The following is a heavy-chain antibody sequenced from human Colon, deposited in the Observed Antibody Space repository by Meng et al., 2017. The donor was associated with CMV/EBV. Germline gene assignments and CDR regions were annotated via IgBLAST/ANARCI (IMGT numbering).Heavy chain of an antibody. Sequence: ASVKVSCKASGYTFTGYFMHWVRQAPGQGRECLGWINPNSGGTNYAQKFQGRVTMTRDASISTAYMELSRLSSDDTAVYYCARDKRESMVRYYYYYGMDVWGQGTTVTVSS. CDR3: ARDKRESMVRYYYYYGMDV. D-gene: IGHD3-10*01. J-gene: IGHJ6*02. CDR1: GYTFTGYF. CDR2: INPNSGGT. V-gene: IGHV1-2*02.